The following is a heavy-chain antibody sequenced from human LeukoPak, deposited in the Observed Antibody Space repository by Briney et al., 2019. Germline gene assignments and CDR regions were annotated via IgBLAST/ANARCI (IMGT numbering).Heavy chain of an antibody. CDR3: ATDGSGDYSNNYYMDV. D-gene: IGHD4-11*01. V-gene: IGHV1-69-2*01. CDR2: VDPEDGGT. J-gene: IGHJ6*03. Sequence: ASVKVSCKVSGYTFTDYYMHWVQQAPGKGLEWMGLVDPEDGGTIYAEKFQGRVTITADTSTDTAYMELSSLRSEDTAVYYCATDGSGDYSNNYYMDVWGKGTTVTVSS. CDR1: GYTFTDYY.